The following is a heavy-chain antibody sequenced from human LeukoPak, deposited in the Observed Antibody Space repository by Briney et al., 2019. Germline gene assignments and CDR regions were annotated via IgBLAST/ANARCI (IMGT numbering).Heavy chain of an antibody. Sequence: AGGSLRLSCAASGFTFSSSWMHWVRQAPGKELVWVSRIRGDGSSIIYADSVKGRFTISRDNAKNTLYLQMNSLRAEDTAVYYCVRDLDNDGYSYFDYWGQGSLVAISS. CDR2: IRGDGSSI. D-gene: IGHD5-24*01. V-gene: IGHV3-74*01. J-gene: IGHJ4*02. CDR1: GFTFSSSW. CDR3: VRDLDNDGYSYFDY.